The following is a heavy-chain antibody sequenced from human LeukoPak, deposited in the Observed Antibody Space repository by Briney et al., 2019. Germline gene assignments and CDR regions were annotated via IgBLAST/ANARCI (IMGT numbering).Heavy chain of an antibody. CDR1: GFTFSSYE. Sequence: GGSLRLSCAASGFTFSSYEMNWVRQAPGKGLEWVSYISSSGSTIYYADSVKGRFTISRDDAKNSLYLQMNSLRAEDTAVYYCAREDGGWCPYWGQGTLVTVSS. D-gene: IGHD6-19*01. J-gene: IGHJ4*02. CDR3: AREDGGWCPY. CDR2: ISSSGSTI. V-gene: IGHV3-48*03.